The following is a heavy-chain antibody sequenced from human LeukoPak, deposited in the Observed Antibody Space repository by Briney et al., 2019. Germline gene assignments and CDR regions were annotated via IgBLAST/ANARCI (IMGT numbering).Heavy chain of an antibody. V-gene: IGHV1-8*01. CDR1: GYTFTSYD. CDR2: MNPNSGNT. D-gene: IGHD6-6*01. CDR3: ARLSTAARRFDY. J-gene: IGHJ4*02. Sequence: GASVKVSCKASGYTFTSYDINWVRQATGQGLEWMGWMNPNSGNTGYAQKFQGRVTMTRNTSISTAYMELSSLRSEDTAVYYCARLSTAARRFDYWGQGTLVTVSS.